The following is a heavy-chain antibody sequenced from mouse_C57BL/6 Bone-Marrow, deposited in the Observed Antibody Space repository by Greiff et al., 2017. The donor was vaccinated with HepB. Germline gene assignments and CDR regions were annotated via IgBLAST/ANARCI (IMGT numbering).Heavy chain of an antibody. J-gene: IGHJ3*01. V-gene: IGHV1-4*01. CDR3: ARYSRFAY. Sequence: VQLVESGAELARPGASVKMSCKASGYTFTSYTMHWVKQRPGQGLEWIGYINPSSGYTKYNQKFKDKATLTADKSSSTAYMQLSSLTSEDSAVYYCARYSRFAYWGQGTLVTVSA. CDR2: INPSSGYT. CDR1: GYTFTSYT.